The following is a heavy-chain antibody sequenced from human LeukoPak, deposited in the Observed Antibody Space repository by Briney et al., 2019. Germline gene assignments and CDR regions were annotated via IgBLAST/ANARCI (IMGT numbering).Heavy chain of an antibody. J-gene: IGHJ4*02. CDR3: ARLSSAVYYDSTTGGAADV. D-gene: IGHD3-22*01. CDR2: IYPGDSAT. V-gene: IGHV5-51*01. CDR1: GYSFTSYW. Sequence: GESLKISCKGSGYSFTSYWIGWVRQMPGKGLEWMGIIYPGDSATRYSPSFQGQVTISADKSISTASLQWSSLKASDTAMYYCARLSSAVYYDSTTGGAADVWGQGTLVTVSS.